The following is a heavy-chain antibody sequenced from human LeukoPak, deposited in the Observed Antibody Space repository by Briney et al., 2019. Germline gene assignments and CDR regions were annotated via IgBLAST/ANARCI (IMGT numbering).Heavy chain of an antibody. CDR3: ARVVGLNEWEPHY. J-gene: IGHJ4*02. CDR2: FSTYNGNT. CDR1: GYTFTSYA. Sequence: ASVKVSCKASGYTFTSYAMNWVRQAPGQGLEWMGWFSTYNGNTDYAQKFRGRVTMTADTSTSTAYMELRSLRSDDTAMYYCARVVGLNEWEPHYWGQGTLVTVSS. V-gene: IGHV1-18*01. D-gene: IGHD1-26*01.